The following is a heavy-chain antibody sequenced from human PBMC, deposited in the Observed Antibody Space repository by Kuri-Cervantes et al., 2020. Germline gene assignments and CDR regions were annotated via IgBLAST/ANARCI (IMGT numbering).Heavy chain of an antibody. CDR2: ISSSGSTI. V-gene: IGHV3-11*04. D-gene: IGHD4-17*01. CDR1: GFTFSDYY. Sequence: GESLKISCAASGFTFSDYYMSWIRQAPGKGLEWLSYISSSGSTIYYADSVKGRFTISRDNAKNSLYLQMNSLRDEDTAVYYCAKMGVSGDHTRSAFDIWGPGTMVTVSS. J-gene: IGHJ3*02. CDR3: AKMGVSGDHTRSAFDI.